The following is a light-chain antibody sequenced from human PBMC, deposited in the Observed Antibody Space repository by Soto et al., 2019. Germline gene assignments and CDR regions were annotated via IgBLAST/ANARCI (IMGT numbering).Light chain of an antibody. CDR3: QQYGSSPFI. Sequence: EIVLTQSPGTLSLSPGERATLSCRASQSVSSSYLAWYQQKPGQAPRLLIYGASSRANGIPDRFSGSGSGTDFTLTISRLEPEDFAVYYCQQYGSSPFIFGPGTKVDIK. V-gene: IGKV3-20*01. CDR1: QSVSSSY. J-gene: IGKJ3*01. CDR2: GAS.